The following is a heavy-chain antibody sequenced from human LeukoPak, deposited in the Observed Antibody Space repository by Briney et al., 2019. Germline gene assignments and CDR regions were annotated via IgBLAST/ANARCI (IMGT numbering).Heavy chain of an antibody. CDR3: AKRVHYDSSAAYFDY. D-gene: IGHD3-22*01. CDR2: ISSSSSYI. CDR1: GFTFSSYS. Sequence: GGSLRLSCAASGFTFSSYSMDWVRQAPGKGLEWVSSISSSSSYIYYADSVKGRFTISKDNSKNTLYLQMNSLRAEDTAVYYCAKRVHYDSSAAYFDYWGQGTLVTVSS. V-gene: IGHV3-21*04. J-gene: IGHJ4*02.